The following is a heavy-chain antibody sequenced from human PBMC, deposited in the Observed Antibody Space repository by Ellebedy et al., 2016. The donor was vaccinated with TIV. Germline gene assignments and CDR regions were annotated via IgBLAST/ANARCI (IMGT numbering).Heavy chain of an antibody. J-gene: IGHJ5*02. CDR3: AREVTASGWVDP. Sequence: SETLSLTCTVSRAFVNNYSWTWIRQPPGKGLEWIGHLFFNGSTTYNPSLKTRVTISVDTSNNKSSLKMKSVTAGDSAIYYCAREVTASGWVDPWGQGTLVIVSS. CDR1: RAFVNNYS. V-gene: IGHV4-59*02. D-gene: IGHD2-21*02. CDR2: LFFNGST.